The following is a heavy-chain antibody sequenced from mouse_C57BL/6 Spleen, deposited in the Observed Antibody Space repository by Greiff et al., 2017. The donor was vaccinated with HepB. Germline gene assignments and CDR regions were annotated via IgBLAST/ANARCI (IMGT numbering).Heavy chain of an antibody. J-gene: IGHJ1*03. D-gene: IGHD1-1*01. CDR2: IYPRDGST. Sequence: QVQLKESDAELVKPGASVKISCKVSGYTFTDHTIHWMKQRPEQGLEWIGYIYPRDGSTKYNEKFKGKATLTADKSSSTAYMQLNSLTSEDSAVYFCARNLDYGSSYWYFDVWGTGTTVTVSS. CDR3: ARNLDYGSSYWYFDV. V-gene: IGHV1-78*01. CDR1: GYTFTDHT.